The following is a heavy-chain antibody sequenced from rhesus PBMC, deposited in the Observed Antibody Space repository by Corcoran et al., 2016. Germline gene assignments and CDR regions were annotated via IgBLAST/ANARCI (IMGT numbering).Heavy chain of an antibody. CDR2: INGNSGST. J-gene: IGHJ4*01. CDR1: GGSFSSNW. CDR3: ARSVIAAAAGAFDY. V-gene: IGHV4-80*01. Sequence: QVQLQESGPGLVKPSENLSLTCAVSGGSFSSNWWGWIRQPPGKGMEWMGEINGNSGSTNYNPSLKSRVTISKDASKNQFSLKLSSVTAADTAVYYCARSVIAAAAGAFDYWGQGVLVTVSS. D-gene: IGHD6-25*01.